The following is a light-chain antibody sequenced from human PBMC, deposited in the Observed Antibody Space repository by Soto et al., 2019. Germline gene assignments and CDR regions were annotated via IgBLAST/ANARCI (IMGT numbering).Light chain of an antibody. CDR1: SSDVGGYNY. V-gene: IGLV2-14*03. CDR2: DVS. J-gene: IGLJ1*01. CDR3: SSYTTSNTRQIV. Sequence: QSALTQPAPVSGSPGQSITISCTGTSSDVGGYNYVSWYQHHPGKAPKLIIYDVSNRPSGFSIRFSGSKSDNTASLTISGLQPEDEADYHCSSYTTSNTRQIVFGTGTKVTV.